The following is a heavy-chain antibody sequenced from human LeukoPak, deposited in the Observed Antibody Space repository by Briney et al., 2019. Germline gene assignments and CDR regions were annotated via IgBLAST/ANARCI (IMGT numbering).Heavy chain of an antibody. J-gene: IGHJ5*02. CDR1: GYTFTGYY. V-gene: IGHV1-46*01. Sequence: ASVKVSCKASGYTFTGYYMHWVRQAPGQGLEWMGMIDPSGGSSDYAQKFRGRVTMTRDTSTSTLYMELSSLRSEDTAIYYCARDLGLRGVTNWFDPWGQGTLVTVSS. CDR3: ARDLGLRGVTNWFDP. CDR2: IDPSGGSS. D-gene: IGHD3-10*01.